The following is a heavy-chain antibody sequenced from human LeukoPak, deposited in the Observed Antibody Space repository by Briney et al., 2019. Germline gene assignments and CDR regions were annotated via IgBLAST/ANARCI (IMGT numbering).Heavy chain of an antibody. CDR3: ARGGGLDV. CDR2: INHNGNVN. V-gene: IGHV3-7*03. D-gene: IGHD3-16*01. Sequence: PGGSLRLSCAASGFTFSIHWMSWARQAPGKGLEWVASINHNGNVNYYVDSVKGRFTISRDNAKNSLYLQMSNLRAEDTAVYFCARGGGLDVWGQGATVTVSS. J-gene: IGHJ6*02. CDR1: GFTFSIHW.